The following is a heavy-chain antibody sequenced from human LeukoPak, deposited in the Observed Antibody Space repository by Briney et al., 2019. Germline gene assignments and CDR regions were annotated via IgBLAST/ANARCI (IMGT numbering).Heavy chain of an antibody. Sequence: RGSLRLSCAASGFTFSSYAMSWVRQAPGKGLEWVSAISGSGGSTYYADSVKGRFTISRDNSKNTLYLQMNSLRAEDTAVYYCAEAPYYYDSSGTFDIWGQGTMVTVSS. D-gene: IGHD3-22*01. J-gene: IGHJ3*02. V-gene: IGHV3-23*01. CDR2: ISGSGGST. CDR1: GFTFSSYA. CDR3: AEAPYYYDSSGTFDI.